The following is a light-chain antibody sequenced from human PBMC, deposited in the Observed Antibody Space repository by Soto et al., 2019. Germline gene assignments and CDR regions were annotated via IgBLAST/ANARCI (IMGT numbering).Light chain of an antibody. CDR1: QGLVYSDGNTY. CDR2: RIA. Sequence: DVVMTQSPLSLSVTLGQPASISCRSSQGLVYSDGNTYLNWFQQRPGPCTRRLIYRIANRGCGVTDRLTGGESGIYFTLAISRVEADDVGVYYWMRGPRWGYTFGQGTKMEIK. CDR3: MRGPRWGYT. J-gene: IGKJ2*01. V-gene: IGKV2-30*01.